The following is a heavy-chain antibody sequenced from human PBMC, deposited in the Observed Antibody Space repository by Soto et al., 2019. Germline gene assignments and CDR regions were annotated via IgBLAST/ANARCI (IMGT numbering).Heavy chain of an antibody. CDR3: ARDQYYDSSGYYYFDY. V-gene: IGHV3-21*01. D-gene: IGHD3-22*01. J-gene: IGHJ4*02. CDR1: GFTFSSYS. Sequence: PVGSLRLSCAASGFTFSSYSMNWVRQAPGKGLEWVSSISSSSSYIYYADSVKGRFTISRDNAKNSLYLQMNSLRAEDTAVYYCARDQYYDSSGYYYFDYWGQGTLVTVSS. CDR2: ISSSSSYI.